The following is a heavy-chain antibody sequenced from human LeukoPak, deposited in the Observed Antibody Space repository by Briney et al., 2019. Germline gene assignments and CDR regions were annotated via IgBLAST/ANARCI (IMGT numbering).Heavy chain of an antibody. CDR2: IKSDGST. CDR1: GFTFSSYW. Sequence: PGGSLRLSCAASGFTFSSYWMHWVRQTPGKGLVWVSRIKSDGSTIYAASVKGRFTISRDNARNPLYLQMNCLRVEDTAMYYCARAVTYFYGSVTYDWFDPWGQGTLVTVSS. D-gene: IGHD3-10*01. J-gene: IGHJ5*02. CDR3: ARAVTYFYGSVTYDWFDP. V-gene: IGHV3-74*01.